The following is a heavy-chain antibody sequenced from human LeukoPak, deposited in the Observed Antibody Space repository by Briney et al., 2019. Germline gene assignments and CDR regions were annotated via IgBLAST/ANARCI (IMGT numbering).Heavy chain of an antibody. J-gene: IGHJ4*02. CDR2: IISSSSYI. CDR1: GFTFSSYA. D-gene: IGHD2-2*01. V-gene: IGHV3-21*01. Sequence: GSLRLSCAASGFTFSSYAMSWVRQAPGKGLEWVSSIISSSSYIYYADSVKGRFTISRDNAKNSLYLQMNSLRAEDTAVYYCARDLGVENCSSTSCRLRGQGTLVTVSP. CDR3: ARDLGVENCSSTSCRL.